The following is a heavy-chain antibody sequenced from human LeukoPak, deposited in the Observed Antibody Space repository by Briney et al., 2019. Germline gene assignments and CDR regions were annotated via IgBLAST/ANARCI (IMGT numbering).Heavy chain of an antibody. J-gene: IGHJ6*02. V-gene: IGHV3-23*01. CDR3: AKGIVVVVAATNYGMDV. CDR1: GFTGSNNY. D-gene: IGHD2-15*01. Sequence: PGGSLRLSCAASGFTGSNNYVSWVRQAPGMGLEWVSAISGSGGSTYYADSVKGRFTISRDNSKNTLYLQMNSLRAEDTAVYYCAKGIVVVVAATNYGMDVWGQGTTVTVSS. CDR2: ISGSGGST.